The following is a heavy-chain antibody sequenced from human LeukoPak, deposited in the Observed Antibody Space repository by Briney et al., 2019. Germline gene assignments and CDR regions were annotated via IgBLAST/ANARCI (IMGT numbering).Heavy chain of an antibody. CDR3: AKFVGSSWSVDY. CDR1: GFTFSSYG. V-gene: IGHV3-30*18. D-gene: IGHD6-13*01. J-gene: IGHJ4*02. CDR2: ISYDGSNK. Sequence: GGSLRLSCAASGFTFSSYGMHWVRQAPGKGLEWVAVISYDGSNKYYADSVKGRFTISRDNSKNTLYLQMNSLRAEDTAVYYCAKFVGSSWSVDYLGQGTLVTVSS.